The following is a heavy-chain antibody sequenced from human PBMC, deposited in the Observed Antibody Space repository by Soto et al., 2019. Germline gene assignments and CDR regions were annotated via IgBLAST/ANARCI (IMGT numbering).Heavy chain of an antibody. J-gene: IGHJ4*02. V-gene: IGHV5-51*03. CDR3: ARRRYCSSTRCSWVTSPFDY. Sequence: EVQLVQSGAEVKKPGESLKISCKGSGYTFTSYWIGWVRQMPGKGLEWMGIIYPGDSDTRYSPSFQGQVTISADKSISTAYLQWSSLKASDTAMYYCARRRYCSSTRCSWVTSPFDYWGPGALVTVAS. CDR2: IYPGDSDT. CDR1: GYTFTSYW. D-gene: IGHD2-2*01.